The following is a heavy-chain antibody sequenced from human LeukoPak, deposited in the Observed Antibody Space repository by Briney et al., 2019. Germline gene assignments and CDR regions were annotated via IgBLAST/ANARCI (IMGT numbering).Heavy chain of an antibody. J-gene: IGHJ4*02. CDR2: INQDGSEK. CDR1: GFTFSGYW. CDR3: ASDDR. V-gene: IGHV3-7*01. Sequence: GGSLRHSCAASGFTFSGYWMSWVRQAPGKGLEWVANINQDGSEKYYVDSVKGRFTISRDNAKNSLYLQMNSLRGEDTAVYYCASDDRWGQGTLVTVSS.